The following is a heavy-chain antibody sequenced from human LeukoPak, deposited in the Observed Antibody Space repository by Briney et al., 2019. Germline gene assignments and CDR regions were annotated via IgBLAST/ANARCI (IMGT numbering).Heavy chain of an antibody. V-gene: IGHV4-39*01. CDR3: ASPYSSGWWSDDY. J-gene: IGHJ4*02. Sequence: PSETLSLTCTVSGGSISSSSYYWGWIRQPPGKGLEWIGSIYYSGSTYYNPSLKSRVTISVDTSKNQFSLKLSSVTAADTAVCYCASPYSSGWWSDDYWGQGTLVTVSS. CDR2: IYYSGST. CDR1: GGSISSSSYY. D-gene: IGHD6-19*01.